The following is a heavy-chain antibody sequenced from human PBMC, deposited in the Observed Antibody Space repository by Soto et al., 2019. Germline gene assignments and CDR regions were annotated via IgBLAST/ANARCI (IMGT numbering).Heavy chain of an antibody. V-gene: IGHV3-7*05. J-gene: IGHJ6*02. CDR2: INLDGSEK. Sequence: EVQLVESGGGLVQPGGSLRLSCAASGFTFRTYWLSWVRQVPGKGLEWVANINLDGSEKNYVDSVKGRFTISRDNARNSLYLPMSSLRAEDTALYYCARDGSTSWYSYDYHGMDVWGQGTTVTVSS. D-gene: IGHD5-18*01. CDR3: ARDGSTSWYSYDYHGMDV. CDR1: GFTFRTYW.